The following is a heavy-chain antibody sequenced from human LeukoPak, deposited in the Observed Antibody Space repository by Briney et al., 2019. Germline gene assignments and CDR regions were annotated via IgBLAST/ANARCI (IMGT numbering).Heavy chain of an antibody. Sequence: PGGSLRLSCAASGFSFSASAMHWVRQASGKGLEWVGRIRSKGNSYATEYGASVKGRFTISRDNAKNSLYLQMNSLRAEDTAVYYCARDLVHHYYYMDVWGKGTTVTVSS. J-gene: IGHJ6*03. V-gene: IGHV3-73*01. CDR1: GFSFSASA. CDR2: IRSKGNSYAT. D-gene: IGHD6-13*01. CDR3: ARDLVHHYYYMDV.